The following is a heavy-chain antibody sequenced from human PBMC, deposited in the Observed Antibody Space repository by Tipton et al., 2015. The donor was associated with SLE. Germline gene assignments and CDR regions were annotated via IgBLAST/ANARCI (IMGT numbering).Heavy chain of an antibody. D-gene: IGHD3-10*01. V-gene: IGHV4-34*01. CDR1: GGSFSAYY. CDR3: ARRSGGFLDY. J-gene: IGHJ4*02. Sequence: TLSLTCAVYGGSFSAYYWSWIRRPPGKGLEWIGSIYYSGSTYSGSTYYNPSLKSRVTISVDTSKNQFSLKLSSVTAADTAVYYCARRSGGFLDYWGQGTLVTVSS. CDR2: IYYSGSTYSGST.